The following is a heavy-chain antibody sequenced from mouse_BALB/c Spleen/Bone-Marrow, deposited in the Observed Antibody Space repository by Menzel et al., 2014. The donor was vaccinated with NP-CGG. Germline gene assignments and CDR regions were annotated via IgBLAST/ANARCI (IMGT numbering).Heavy chain of an antibody. J-gene: IGHJ2*01. CDR2: ISSGGHDT. D-gene: IGHD2-4*01. CDR3: SKDGGYDYSYYFDY. Sequence: EVKVVDSGGGLVKPGGSLKPSCAASGFTFSSYSMSWVRQTPEKRLEWVATISSGGHDTYYPDSVKGRFTISRDNAKNTLYLQMSSLKSEDTAVYYCSKDGGYDYSYYFDYWGQGTTLTVSS. V-gene: IGHV5-6-4*01. CDR1: GFTFSSYS.